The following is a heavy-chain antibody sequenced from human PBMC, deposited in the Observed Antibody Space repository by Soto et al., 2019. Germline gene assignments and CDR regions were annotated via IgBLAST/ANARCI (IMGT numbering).Heavy chain of an antibody. Sequence: ASVKVSCKASGYTFTGYALHWVRQAPGQRLEWMGWINAGNGNTKYSQKFQGRVTITRDTSASTAYMELSSLRSEDTAVYYCARMIGQLPHPYYYGMDVWGQGTTVTVSS. CDR3: ARMIGQLPHPYYYGMDV. CDR2: INAGNGNT. CDR1: GYTFTGYA. V-gene: IGHV1-3*01. D-gene: IGHD2-2*01. J-gene: IGHJ6*02.